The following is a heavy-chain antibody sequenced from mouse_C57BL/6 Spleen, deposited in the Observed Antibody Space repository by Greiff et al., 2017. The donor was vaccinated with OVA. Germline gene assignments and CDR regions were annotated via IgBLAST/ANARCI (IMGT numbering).Heavy chain of an antibody. V-gene: IGHV5-17*01. CDR2: ISSGSSTI. CDR1: GFTFSDYG. CDR3: ARRYYGSWYFDV. J-gene: IGHJ1*03. Sequence: EVKVVESGGGLVKPGGSLKLSCAASGFTFSDYGMHWVRQAPEKGLEWVAYISSGSSTIYYADTVTGRFTISRDNAKNTLFLQMTSRRSEDTAMYDLARRYYGSWYFDVWGTGTTVTVSS. D-gene: IGHD1-1*01.